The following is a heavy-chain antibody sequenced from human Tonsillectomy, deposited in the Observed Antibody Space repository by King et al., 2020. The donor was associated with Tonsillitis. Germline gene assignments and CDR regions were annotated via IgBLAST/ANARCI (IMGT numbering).Heavy chain of an antibody. V-gene: IGHV6-1*01. Sequence: VQLQQSGPGLVKPSQTLSLTCALSGDSVSSNSAAWNWIRQSPSRGLEWLGRTYYRSKWYNDYAVSVKSRITINPDTSKNQFSLQLNSVTPEDTAVYYCARTGIAAAGQYYYYYYYMDVWGKGTTVTVSS. CDR3: ARTGIAAAGQYYYYYYYMDV. D-gene: IGHD6-13*01. CDR2: TYYRSKWYN. J-gene: IGHJ6*03. CDR1: GDSVSSNSAA.